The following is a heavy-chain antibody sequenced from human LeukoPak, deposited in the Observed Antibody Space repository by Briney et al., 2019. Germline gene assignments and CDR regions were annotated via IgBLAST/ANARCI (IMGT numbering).Heavy chain of an antibody. D-gene: IGHD6-19*01. J-gene: IGHJ1*01. V-gene: IGHV3-21*01. CDR2: ISSSSSYI. Sequence: GGSLRLSCAASGFTFSSYSMNWVRQAPGKGLEWVSSISSSSSYIYYADSVKGRFTISRDNAKNSLYLQMNSLRAEDTAVYYCARSRYSSGWYVYFLHWGQGTLVTVSS. CDR1: GFTFSSYS. CDR3: ARSRYSSGWYVYFLH.